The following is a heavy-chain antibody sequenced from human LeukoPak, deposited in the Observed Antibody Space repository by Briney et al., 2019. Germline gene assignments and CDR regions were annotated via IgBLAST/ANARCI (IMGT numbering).Heavy chain of an antibody. CDR2: IQHSGST. D-gene: IGHD3-22*01. J-gene: IGHJ4*02. V-gene: IGHV4-4*02. Sequence: SGTLSLTCVVSRVXLSSSNWWTWVRQPPGKGLEWNGEIQHSGSTNYNPTLKSRGTLSVDKSKNHFSLNLISVTAAHTAVYYCARDRRYTASWYQNYDSGGTYPTFDYWGQGTLVTVSS. CDR3: ARDRRYTASWYQNYDSGGTYPTFDY. CDR1: RVXLSSSNW.